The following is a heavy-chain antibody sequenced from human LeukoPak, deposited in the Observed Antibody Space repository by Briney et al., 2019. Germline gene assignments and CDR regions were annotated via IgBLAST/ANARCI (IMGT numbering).Heavy chain of an antibody. J-gene: IGHJ3*02. Sequence: GESLKTSCKGSGYSFTSYWIGWVRQMPGKGLEWMGIIYPGDSNTRYSPSFQGQVTISADKSISTAHLQWSSLKASDTAMYYCARPITYITGTTFAFDIWGQGTMVTVSS. CDR2: IYPGDSNT. CDR1: GYSFTSYW. CDR3: ARPITYITGTTFAFDI. D-gene: IGHD1-20*01. V-gene: IGHV5-51*01.